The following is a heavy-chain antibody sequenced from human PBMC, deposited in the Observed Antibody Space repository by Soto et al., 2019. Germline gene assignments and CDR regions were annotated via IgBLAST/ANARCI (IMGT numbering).Heavy chain of an antibody. Sequence: QVQLVESGGGVVQPGRSLRLSCAASGFTFSSYAMHWVRQAPGKGLEWVAVISYDGSNKYYADSVKGRFTISRDNSKNTLYLQMNSLRAEDTAVYYCAREIRVVVTAILFWFDPWGQGTLVTVSS. CDR1: GFTFSSYA. V-gene: IGHV3-30-3*01. D-gene: IGHD2-21*02. CDR2: ISYDGSNK. J-gene: IGHJ5*02. CDR3: AREIRVVVTAILFWFDP.